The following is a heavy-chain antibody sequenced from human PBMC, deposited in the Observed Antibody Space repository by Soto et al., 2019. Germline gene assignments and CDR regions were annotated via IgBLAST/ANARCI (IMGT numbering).Heavy chain of an antibody. CDR1: GGSLSSYY. CDR2: IYYSGST. J-gene: IGHJ4*02. CDR3: ARVTSGYRPHFEY. D-gene: IGHD3-3*01. V-gene: IGHV4-59*01. Sequence: SETLSLTCTVSGGSLSSYYWSWIRQPPGKGLECIGYIYYSGSTNYKPSLKSRATISVDTSKNQFSLKLSSVTAADTAVYYCARVTSGYRPHFEYWGQGTLVTVSS.